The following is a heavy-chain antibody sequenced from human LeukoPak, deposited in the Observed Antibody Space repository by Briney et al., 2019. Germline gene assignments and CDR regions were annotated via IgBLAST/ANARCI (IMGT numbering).Heavy chain of an antibody. Sequence: PGGSLRLSCATSGFTFSSYAMHWVRQAPGKGLEWVAVISYDGRNENHAESVKGRFTISRDNSKNTLYLQMNTLRTEDTALYYCVREKYCTPTDCLHGRFYFNCWGQGTLVTVSS. CDR2: ISYDGRNE. V-gene: IGHV3-30*04. CDR1: GFTFSSYA. J-gene: IGHJ4*02. CDR3: VREKYCTPTDCLHGRFYFNC. D-gene: IGHD2-8*01.